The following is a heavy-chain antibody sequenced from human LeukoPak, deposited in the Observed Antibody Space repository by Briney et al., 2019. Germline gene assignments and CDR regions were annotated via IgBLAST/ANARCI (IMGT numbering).Heavy chain of an antibody. V-gene: IGHV1-18*01. CDR3: AREQRYCSSTSCYSNWFDP. CDR1: GYTFTSYG. J-gene: IGHJ5*02. Sequence: ASVKVSCKASGYTFTSYGISWVRQAPGQGLEWMGWISAYNGNTNYANKLQGRVTVTTDTSTSTAYIELRSLRSDDTAVYYCAREQRYCSSTSCYSNWFDPWGQGTLVTVSS. CDR2: ISAYNGNT. D-gene: IGHD2-2*01.